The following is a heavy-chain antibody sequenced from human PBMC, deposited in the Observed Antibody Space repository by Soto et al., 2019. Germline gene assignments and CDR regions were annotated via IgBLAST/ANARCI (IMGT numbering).Heavy chain of an antibody. V-gene: IGHV1-69*01. D-gene: IGHD3-22*01. J-gene: IGHJ4*02. Sequence: QVQLVQSGAEVKKPGSSVKVSCKASGGTFSSYAISWVRQAPGQGLEWMGGIIPIFGTANYAQKFQGRGTITADESTSTAYMELSSLRYADTAVYYCAREGASGSHIGYWGQGTLVTVSS. CDR2: IIPIFGTA. CDR1: GGTFSSYA. CDR3: AREGASGSHIGY.